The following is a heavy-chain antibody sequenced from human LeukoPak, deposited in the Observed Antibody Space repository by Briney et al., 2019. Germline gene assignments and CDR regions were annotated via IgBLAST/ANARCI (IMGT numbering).Heavy chain of an antibody. CDR3: ARQVYYYASGTTYYYYMDV. Sequence: SETLCLTCTVSGGSISSSRYYWGWIRQPPGKGLEWIGSIYYSGSTYYNPSLKSRVTISVDTSKNHFSLKLSSVTAADTAVYYCARQVYYYASGTTYYYYMDVWGNGTTVTISS. CDR1: GGSISSSRYY. CDR2: IYYSGST. D-gene: IGHD3-10*01. J-gene: IGHJ6*03. V-gene: IGHV4-39*01.